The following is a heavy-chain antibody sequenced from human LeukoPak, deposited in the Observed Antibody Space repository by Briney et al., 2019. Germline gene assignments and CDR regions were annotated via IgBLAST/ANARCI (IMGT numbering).Heavy chain of an antibody. V-gene: IGHV3-23*01. CDR2: ISGSGGST. Sequence: GGSLRLSCAASGFTFSSYAMSWVRQAPGKGLEWVSAISGSGGSTHYADSVKGRYTISRDNSKNTLYLQMNSLRAEDTAVYYCAKDWYITGTTLLFDYWGQGTLVTVSS. CDR3: AKDWYITGTTLLFDY. D-gene: IGHD1-20*01. CDR1: GFTFSSYA. J-gene: IGHJ4*02.